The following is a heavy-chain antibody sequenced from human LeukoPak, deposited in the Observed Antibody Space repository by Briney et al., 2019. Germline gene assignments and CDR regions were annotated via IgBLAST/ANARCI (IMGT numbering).Heavy chain of an antibody. D-gene: IGHD3-22*01. J-gene: IGHJ4*02. CDR2: MNPNSGNT. CDR1: GYTFTGYY. Sequence: ASVKVSCKASGYTFTGYYMHWVRQAPGQGLEWMGWMNPNSGNTGYAQKFQGRVTMTRNTSISTAYMELSSLRSEDTAVYYCASFYYDSSGYYPDYWGQGTLVTVSS. CDR3: ASFYYDSSGYYPDY. V-gene: IGHV1-8*02.